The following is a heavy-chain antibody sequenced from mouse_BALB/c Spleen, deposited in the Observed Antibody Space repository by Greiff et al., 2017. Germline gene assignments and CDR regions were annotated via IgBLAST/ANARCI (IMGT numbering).Heavy chain of an antibody. CDR2: INPYNGAT. V-gene: IGHV1-31*01. CDR1: GYSFTGYY. CDR3: ARGVPYYFDY. Sequence: VQLQQSGPELVKPGASVKISCKASGYSFTGYYMHWVKQSHVKSLEWIGRINPYNGATSYNQNFKDKASLTVDKSSSTTYMELHSLTSEDSAVYYCARGVPYYFDYWGQGTTLTVSS. J-gene: IGHJ2*01. D-gene: IGHD5-1*01.